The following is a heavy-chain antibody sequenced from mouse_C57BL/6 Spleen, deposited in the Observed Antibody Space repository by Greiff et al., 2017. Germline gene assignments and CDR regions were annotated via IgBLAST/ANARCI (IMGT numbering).Heavy chain of an antibody. D-gene: IGHD2-2*01. CDR2: IYPGNSDT. V-gene: IGHV1-5*01. CDR1: GYTFTSYW. J-gene: IGHJ3*01. Sequence: VQLQQSGTVLARPGASVKMSCKTSGYTFTSYWMHWVKQRPGQGLEWIGAIYPGNSDTSYNQKFKGKAKLTAVTSASTAYMELSRLTNEDSAVYYCTRSRGYDKTWFAYRGQGSLVTVSA. CDR3: TRSRGYDKTWFAY.